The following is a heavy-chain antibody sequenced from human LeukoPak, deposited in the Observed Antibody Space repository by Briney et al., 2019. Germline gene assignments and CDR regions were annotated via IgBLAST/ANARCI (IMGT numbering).Heavy chain of an antibody. Sequence: SQTLSLTCAICGDIVSSNSAAWNWIRQSRSRGLEWRGRTYYRSKWYNDYAVSVKSRITINPDTSKNQFSLQLNSVTPEDTAVYYCARGYCSGGSCYDAFDIWGQGTMVTVSS. CDR1: GDIVSSNSAA. CDR3: ARGYCSGGSCYDAFDI. J-gene: IGHJ3*02. CDR2: TYYRSKWYN. V-gene: IGHV6-1*01. D-gene: IGHD2-15*01.